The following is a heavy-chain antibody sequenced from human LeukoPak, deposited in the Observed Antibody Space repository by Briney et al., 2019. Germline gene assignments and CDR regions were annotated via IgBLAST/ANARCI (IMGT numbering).Heavy chain of an antibody. D-gene: IGHD5-12*01. Sequence: SETLSLTCTVSSGSLSSFYWNWIRQPAGKGLEWVGRIYPSGSTDYNASLKSRVTMSVDTSKKQFSLKLNSVTAADTPVYYCARSSGHDFDYWGQGILVTVSS. J-gene: IGHJ4*02. V-gene: IGHV4-4*07. CDR2: IYPSGST. CDR3: ARSSGHDFDY. CDR1: SGSLSSFY.